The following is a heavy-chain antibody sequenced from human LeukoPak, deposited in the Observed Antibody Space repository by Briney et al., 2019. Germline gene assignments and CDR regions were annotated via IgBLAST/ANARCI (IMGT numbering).Heavy chain of an antibody. J-gene: IGHJ4*02. CDR2: IKQDGSEK. CDR3: ARDRQIAY. CDR1: GFTFSNYW. Sequence: GGSLRLSCAASGFTFSNYWLTWVRQAPGQELEWVANIKQDGSEKHYVDSVKGRFTISRDNAKNSLYLQMNSLRAEDTAVYYCARDRQIAYWGRGTLVTVSS. V-gene: IGHV3-7*01.